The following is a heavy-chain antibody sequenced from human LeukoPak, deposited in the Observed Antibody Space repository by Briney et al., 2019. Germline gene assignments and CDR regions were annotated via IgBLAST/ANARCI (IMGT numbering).Heavy chain of an antibody. D-gene: IGHD3-16*02. V-gene: IGHV3-48*03. Sequence: GGSLRLSCAASGFTFSSYEMNWVRQAPGKGLESVSYISSSGSTISYADSVKGRFNISRDNAKNSLYLQLNSLRAEDTAVYYCARDPGYDYVWGSYRSFDYWGQGTLVTVSS. J-gene: IGHJ4*02. CDR1: GFTFSSYE. CDR3: ARDPGYDYVWGSYRSFDY. CDR2: ISSSGSTI.